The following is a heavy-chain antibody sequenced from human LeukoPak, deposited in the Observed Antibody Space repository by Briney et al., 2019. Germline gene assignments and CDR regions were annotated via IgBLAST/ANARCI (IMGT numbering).Heavy chain of an antibody. V-gene: IGHV4-30-4*08. CDR2: IYYSGST. Sequence: SETLSLTCTVSGGSISSGDYYWNWIRQPPGKGLEWIGYIYYSGSTYYNPSLKSRVAISVDTSKNQFSLKLSSVTAADSAVYYCARYPPPDYSNYWFDPWGQGTLVTVSS. J-gene: IGHJ5*02. CDR1: GGSISSGDYY. D-gene: IGHD4-11*01. CDR3: ARYPPPDYSNYWFDP.